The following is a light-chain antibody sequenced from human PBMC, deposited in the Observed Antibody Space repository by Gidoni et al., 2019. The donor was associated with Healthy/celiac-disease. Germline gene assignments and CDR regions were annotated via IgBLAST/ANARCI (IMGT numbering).Light chain of an antibody. CDR2: AAS. J-gene: IGKJ1*01. CDR1: QSISSY. V-gene: IGKV1-39*01. Sequence: DIQMTQSPSSLSASVGDRVTITCRASQSISSYLNWYQQKPGKAPTLLIYAASSLKSGVPSRFSGSGSGTDFTLTISSLQPEDVATYYCQQSYSTPWTFGQGTKVEIK. CDR3: QQSYSTPWT.